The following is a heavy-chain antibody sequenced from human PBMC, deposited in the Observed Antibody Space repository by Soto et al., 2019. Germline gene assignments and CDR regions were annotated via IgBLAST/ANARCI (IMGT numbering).Heavy chain of an antibody. V-gene: IGHV3-48*01. CDR1: GFTFSSYS. D-gene: IGHD2-21*01. CDR2: ISSSSSTI. Sequence: EVQLVESGGGLVQPGGSLRLSCAASGFTFSSYSMNWVRQAPGQGLEWVSYISSSSSTIYYADSVKGRFTISRDNAKDSLYRQMNSLRAEDTAVYYCASGWGYAAFDYWGQGTLVTVSS. CDR3: ASGWGYAAFDY. J-gene: IGHJ4*02.